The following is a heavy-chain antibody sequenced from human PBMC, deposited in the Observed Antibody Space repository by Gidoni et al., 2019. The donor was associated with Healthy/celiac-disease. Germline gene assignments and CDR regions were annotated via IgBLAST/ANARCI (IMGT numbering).Heavy chain of an antibody. J-gene: IGHJ6*02. CDR1: GGSISSSSYY. CDR2: IYYSGST. D-gene: IGHD6-19*01. CDR3: ARDRISGSTYYYYYYGMDV. V-gene: IGHV4-39*07. Sequence: QLQLQESGPGRVKPSETMSLTCTVPGGSISSSSYYWGWIRQPPGKGLEWIGSIYYSGSTYYNPSLKSRVTISVDTSKNQFSLKLSSVTAADTAVYYCARDRISGSTYYYYYYGMDVWGQGTTVTVSS.